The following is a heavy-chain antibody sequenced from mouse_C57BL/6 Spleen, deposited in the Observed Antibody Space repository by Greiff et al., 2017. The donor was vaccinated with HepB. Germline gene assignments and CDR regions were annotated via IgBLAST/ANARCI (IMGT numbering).Heavy chain of an antibody. CDR3: VRRGFYAMDY. CDR2: IRSKSNNYAT. Sequence: EVMLVESGGGLVQPKGSLKLSCAASGFSFNTYAMNWVRQAPGKGLEWVARIRSKSNNYATYYADSVKDRFTISRDDSESMLYLQMNNLKTEDTAMYYCVRRGFYAMDYWGQGTSVIVSS. J-gene: IGHJ4*01. CDR1: GFSFNTYA. V-gene: IGHV10-1*01.